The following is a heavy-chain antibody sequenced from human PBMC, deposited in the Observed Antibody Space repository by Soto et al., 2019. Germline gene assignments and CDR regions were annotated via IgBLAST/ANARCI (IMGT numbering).Heavy chain of an antibody. J-gene: IGHJ4*02. Sequence: QVQLVESGGGVVQPGRSLRLSCAASGFTFSSYGMHWVRQAPGKGLEWVAVISYDGSNKYYADSVKGRFTISRDNSKNTLYLQMNSLRAEDTAVYYCAKYTSGCDYWGQGTLVTVSS. CDR3: AKYTSGCDY. CDR2: ISYDGSNK. V-gene: IGHV3-30*18. CDR1: GFTFSSYG. D-gene: IGHD2-2*02.